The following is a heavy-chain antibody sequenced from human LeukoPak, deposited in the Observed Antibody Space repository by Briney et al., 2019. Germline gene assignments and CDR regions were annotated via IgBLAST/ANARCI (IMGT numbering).Heavy chain of an antibody. CDR2: INPSSGTT. J-gene: IGHJ6*03. CDR1: GYTFTSYY. V-gene: IGHV1-46*01. Sequence: ASVKVSCKASGYTFTSYYMHWVRQAPGQGLEWMGIINPSSGTTSYAQKFQGRVTTTRDTSTSTVYMELSSLRSEDTAVYYCARDLSRRGLYSSSSDYYYMDVWGKGTTVTVSS. CDR3: ARDLSRRGLYSSSSDYYYMDV. D-gene: IGHD6-6*01.